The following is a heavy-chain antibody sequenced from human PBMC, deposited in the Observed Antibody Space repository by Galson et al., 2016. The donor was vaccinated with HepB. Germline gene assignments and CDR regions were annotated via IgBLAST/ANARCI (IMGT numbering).Heavy chain of an antibody. CDR1: GLSFSPYA. D-gene: IGHD3/OR15-3a*01. Sequence: SLRLSCAASGLSFSPYAVSWVRQAPGKGLEWVSAINGNGTITKYADSVKGRFTISRDNSKNTMYLQVNSLRAEDTAVYYCARGGLGNYYAYGMDVWGHGTTVTVSS. J-gene: IGHJ6*02. V-gene: IGHV3-23*01. CDR2: INGNGTIT. CDR3: ARGGLGNYYAYGMDV.